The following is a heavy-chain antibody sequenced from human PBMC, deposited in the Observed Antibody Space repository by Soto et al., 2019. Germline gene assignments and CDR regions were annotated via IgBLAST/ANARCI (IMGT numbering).Heavy chain of an antibody. V-gene: IGHV4-4*07. J-gene: IGHJ4*02. CDR2: IYSGGST. CDR1: GGSISQYY. D-gene: IGHD3-10*01. CDR3: ARVPGGFGDFSLDY. Sequence: QVQLQESGPGLVKPSETLSLSCGVSGGSISQYYWSWIRQPAGKGLEWIGRIYSGGSTNYNPSLECRVTMSVDTSKNQFSLMLSSVAAADTAVYYCARVPGGFGDFSLDYWGPGTLVTVSS.